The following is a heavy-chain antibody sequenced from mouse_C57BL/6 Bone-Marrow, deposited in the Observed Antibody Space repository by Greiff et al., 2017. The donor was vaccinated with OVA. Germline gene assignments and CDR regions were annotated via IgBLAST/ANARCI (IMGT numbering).Heavy chain of an antibody. CDR1: GYTFTSYW. J-gene: IGHJ1*03. V-gene: IGHV1-50*01. CDR2: IDPSDSYT. CDR3: ARYGISYGSSHWYFDV. D-gene: IGHD1-1*01. Sequence: VKLQQPGAELVKPGASVKLSCKASGYTFTSYWMQWVKQRPGQGLEWIGEIDPSDSYTNYNQKFKGKATLTVDTSSSTAYMQLSSLTSEDSAVYYCARYGISYGSSHWYFDVWGTGTTVTVSS.